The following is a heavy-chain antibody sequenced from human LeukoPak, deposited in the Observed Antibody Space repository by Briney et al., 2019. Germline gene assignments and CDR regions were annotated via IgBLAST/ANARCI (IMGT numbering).Heavy chain of an antibody. V-gene: IGHV3-48*03. CDR1: GFTFSSYE. CDR2: ISSSGSTI. CDR3: ARTIYDILTGYYKGRGLRAFDY. D-gene: IGHD3-9*01. Sequence: PGGSLRLSCAASGFTFSSYEMNWVRQAPGKGLEWVSYISSSGSTIYYADSVKGRFTISRDNAKNSLYLQMNSLRAEDTAVYYCARTIYDILTGYYKGRGLRAFDYWGQGTLVTVSS. J-gene: IGHJ4*02.